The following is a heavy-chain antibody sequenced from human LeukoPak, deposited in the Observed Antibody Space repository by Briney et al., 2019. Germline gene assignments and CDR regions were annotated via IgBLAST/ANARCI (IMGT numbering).Heavy chain of an antibody. Sequence: SETLSLTCTVSGGSISSCYWSWIRQPAGKGLEWIGRIYTSGSTNYNPSLKSRVTMSVDTSKNQFSLKLSSVTAADTAVYYCARDPYDILTGLHDAFDIWGQGTMVTVSS. CDR2: IYTSGST. CDR1: GGSISSCY. D-gene: IGHD3-9*01. V-gene: IGHV4-4*07. J-gene: IGHJ3*02. CDR3: ARDPYDILTGLHDAFDI.